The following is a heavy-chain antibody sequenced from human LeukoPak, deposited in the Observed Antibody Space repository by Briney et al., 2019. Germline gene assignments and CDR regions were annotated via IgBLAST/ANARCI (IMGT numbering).Heavy chain of an antibody. D-gene: IGHD3-22*01. Sequence: GGSLRLSCVVSGFTFSSYAMSWVRQAPGKGLEWVSGISGSGDNTYYADSVKGRFTISRDNSKNTLYVQMNSLGTEGTAACYCAKGSYYDSSGSFYFDYWGQGTLVTVSS. J-gene: IGHJ4*02. CDR2: ISGSGDNT. CDR1: GFTFSSYA. CDR3: AKGSYYDSSGSFYFDY. V-gene: IGHV3-23*01.